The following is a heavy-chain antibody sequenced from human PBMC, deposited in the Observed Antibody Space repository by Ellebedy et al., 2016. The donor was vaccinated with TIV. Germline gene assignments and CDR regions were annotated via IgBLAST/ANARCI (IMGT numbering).Heavy chain of an antibody. Sequence: GGSLRLXCAASGFTFSDYYMSWIRQAPGKGLEWVSGINWNGGSTGYADSVKGRFTISRDNAKNSLYLQMNSLRAEDTAVYYCARHLGFGDKWGYYYGMDVWGQGTTVTVSS. V-gene: IGHV3-20*04. CDR1: GFTFSDYY. D-gene: IGHD3-10*01. J-gene: IGHJ6*02. CDR3: ARHLGFGDKWGYYYGMDV. CDR2: INWNGGST.